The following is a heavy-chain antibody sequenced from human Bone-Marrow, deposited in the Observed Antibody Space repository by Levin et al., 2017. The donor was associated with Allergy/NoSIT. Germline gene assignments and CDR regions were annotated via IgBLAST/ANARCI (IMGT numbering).Heavy chain of an antibody. CDR1: GGSFSGYS. CDR2: INHSGSS. Sequence: SETLSLTCAVYGGSFSGYSWSWIRQPPGKGLEWIGQINHSGSSAYSPSLKSRVTIFVDTSKNQLSLNLNSVTAADTAVYYCARGALQYDSSGYYSGGFYYFDNWGQGTLVTVSS. CDR3: ARGALQYDSSGYYSGGFYYFDN. V-gene: IGHV4-34*01. J-gene: IGHJ4*02. D-gene: IGHD3-22*01.